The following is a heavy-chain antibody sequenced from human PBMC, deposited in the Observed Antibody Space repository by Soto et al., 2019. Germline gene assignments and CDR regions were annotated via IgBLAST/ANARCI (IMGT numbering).Heavy chain of an antibody. V-gene: IGHV3-7*01. CDR1: GFAFSNYW. D-gene: IGHD3-16*01. J-gene: IGHJ4*02. CDR2: IKPDGTEK. Sequence: EVQLVESGGGLVQPGGSLKVSCVASGFAFSNYWMTWVRQAPGKGLKWVAYIKPDGTEKYYEDSVKGRFTISRDNAKNSLYLQMPSLRAEDTAVYYCASPWRSGNVDWGYWGQGTLVTVSS. CDR3: ASPWRSGNVDWGY.